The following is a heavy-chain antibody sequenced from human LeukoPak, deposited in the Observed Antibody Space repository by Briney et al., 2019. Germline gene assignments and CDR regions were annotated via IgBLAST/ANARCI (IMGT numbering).Heavy chain of an antibody. V-gene: IGHV1-8*01. J-gene: IGHJ3*02. Sequence: ASVKVSCKASGYTFTSYDINWVRQATGQGLEWVGWMNPNSGNTGYAQKFQGRVTMTRNTSISTAYMELSSLRSGDTAVYYCARGWRAIDAFDIWGQGTMVTVSS. D-gene: IGHD2-2*01. CDR2: MNPNSGNT. CDR3: ARGWRAIDAFDI. CDR1: GYTFTSYD.